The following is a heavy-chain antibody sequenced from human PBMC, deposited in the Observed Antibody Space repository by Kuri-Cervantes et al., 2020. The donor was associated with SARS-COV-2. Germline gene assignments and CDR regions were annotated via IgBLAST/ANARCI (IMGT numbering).Heavy chain of an antibody. CDR1: GYTFTSFY. CDR3: ARGWSRSGFGVVHYYYYMDV. CDR2: INPNSGGT. V-gene: IGHV1-2*02. J-gene: IGHJ6*03. Sequence: ASVKVSCKASGYTFTSFYIHWVRQAPGQGLEWMGWINPNSGGTNYAQKFQGRVTMTRDTSISTAYMELSRLRSDDTAVYYCARGWSRSGFGVVHYYYYMDVWGKGTTVTVSS. D-gene: IGHD3-3*01.